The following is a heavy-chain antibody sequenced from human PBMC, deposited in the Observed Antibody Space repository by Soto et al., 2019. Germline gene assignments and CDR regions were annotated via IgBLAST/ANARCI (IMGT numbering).Heavy chain of an antibody. CDR3: AKGAGVDTAMVSYYYYGMDV. CDR1: GFTFSSYA. V-gene: IGHV3-23*01. Sequence: VQLLESGGGLVQPGGSLRLSCAASGFTFSSYAMSWVRQAPGKGLEWVSAISGSGGSTYYADSVKGRFTISRDNSKNTLYLQMNSLRAEDTAVYYCAKGAGVDTAMVSYYYYGMDVWGQGTTVTVSS. D-gene: IGHD5-18*01. J-gene: IGHJ6*02. CDR2: ISGSGGST.